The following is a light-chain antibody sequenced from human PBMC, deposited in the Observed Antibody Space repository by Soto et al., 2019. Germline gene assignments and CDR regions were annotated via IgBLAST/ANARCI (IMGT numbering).Light chain of an antibody. V-gene: IGLV2-14*01. J-gene: IGLJ1*01. CDR2: EVN. Sequence: QCSLTQPASLSGSPGQSITISCTGTSSDIGAYDYVSWFQQHPGKAPKLMISEVNNRPSGVSNRFSGSKSGNTAYLTISGLQVEDEAEYFCFSFTTPSPHVSGNGNKVPDL. CDR1: SSDIGAYDY. CDR3: FSFTTPSPHV.